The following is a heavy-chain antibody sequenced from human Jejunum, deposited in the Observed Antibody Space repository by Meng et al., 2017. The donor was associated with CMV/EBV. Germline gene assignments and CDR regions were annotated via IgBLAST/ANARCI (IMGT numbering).Heavy chain of an antibody. J-gene: IGHJ4*02. D-gene: IGHD5-24*01. Sequence: SGFSFYSHAMSWVRQAPGKGLEWVAAISGSGANILYADSVKGRFTISRDNSKNTLYLQMDSLRAEEAAIYYCAKDRSFTIRGYIDYWGQGTLVTVSS. CDR2: ISGSGANI. CDR1: GFSFYSHA. CDR3: AKDRSFTIRGYIDY. V-gene: IGHV3-23*01.